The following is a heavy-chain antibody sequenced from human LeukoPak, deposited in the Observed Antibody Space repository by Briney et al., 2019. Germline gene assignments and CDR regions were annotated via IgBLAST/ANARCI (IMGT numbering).Heavy chain of an antibody. CDR2: IYTSGST. J-gene: IGHJ1*01. CDR3: PRGDSDSSACSRGYFQH. V-gene: IGHV4-61*02. CDR1: GGSISSRNYY. Sequence: SQTLSLTCTVSGGSISSRNYYWSWIRQPAGKGLEWIGRIYTSGSTNYNPSLKSRVTIPVDTSKNQFSLKLSSVTASDTAVYYCPRGDSDSSACSRGYFQHWGQGTLVIVSS. D-gene: IGHD3-22*01.